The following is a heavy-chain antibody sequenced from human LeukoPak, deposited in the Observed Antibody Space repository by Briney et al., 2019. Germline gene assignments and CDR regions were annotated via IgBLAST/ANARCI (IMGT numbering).Heavy chain of an antibody. J-gene: IGHJ3*02. V-gene: IGHV3-7*01. CDR1: GFTFSSYW. CDR3: SRAPITIYDAFDI. D-gene: IGHD1-14*01. CDR2: IKQDGSEK. Sequence: PGGSLRLSCAASGFTFSSYWMSWVRQAPGKGLEWVANIKQDGSEKYYVDSVKGRFTISRDNAKNSLYLQMNSLRAEDTAVYYCSRAPITIYDAFDIWGQGTMVTVSS.